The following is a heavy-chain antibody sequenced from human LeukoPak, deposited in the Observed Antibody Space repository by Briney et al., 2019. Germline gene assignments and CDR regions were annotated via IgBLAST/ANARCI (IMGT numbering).Heavy chain of an antibody. D-gene: IGHD3-22*01. Sequence: SETLSLTCTVSGGSISSSSYYWGWIRQPPGKGLEWIGSIYYSGSTYYNPSLKSRVTISVDTSKNQFSLKLSSVTAADTAVYYCAKGRSNYYDSSGYRVWGQGTLVTVSS. CDR3: AKGRSNYYDSSGYRV. J-gene: IGHJ4*02. CDR2: IYYSGST. V-gene: IGHV4-39*01. CDR1: GGSISSSSYY.